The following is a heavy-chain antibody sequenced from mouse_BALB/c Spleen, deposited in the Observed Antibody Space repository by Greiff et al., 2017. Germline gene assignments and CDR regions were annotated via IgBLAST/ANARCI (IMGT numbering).Heavy chain of an antibody. J-gene: IGHJ4*01. CDR1: GFTFSSYA. D-gene: IGHD2-10*02. CDR2: ISSGGST. V-gene: IGHV5-6-5*01. Sequence: EVQLVESGGGLVKPGGSLKLSCAASGFTFSSYAMSWVRQTPEKRLEWVASISSGGSTYYPDSVKGRFTISRDNARNILYLQMSSLRSEDTAMYYCARGRAGYGYAMDYWGQGTSVTASS. CDR3: ARGRAGYGYAMDY.